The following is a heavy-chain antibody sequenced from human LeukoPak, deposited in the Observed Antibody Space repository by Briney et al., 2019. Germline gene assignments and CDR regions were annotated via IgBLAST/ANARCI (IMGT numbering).Heavy chain of an antibody. CDR1: WFTLCTYA. D-gene: IGHD3-22*01. CDR3: VREAGDTSALMDNYFDN. CDR2: GCGGGDT. Sequence: GGAPRISLAAPWFTLCTYALNRGRRAPRERLGGGLPGCGGGDTFYSDSVKGRFTVSRDNSKDTLFLQMNSLRAEDAAVYYCVREAGDTSALMDNYFDNWGRGTLVTVSS. V-gene: IGHV3-23*01. J-gene: IGHJ4*02.